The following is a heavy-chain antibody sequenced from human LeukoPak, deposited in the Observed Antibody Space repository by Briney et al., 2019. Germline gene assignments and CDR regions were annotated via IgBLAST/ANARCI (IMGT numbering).Heavy chain of an antibody. Sequence: PGGSLRLSCAASGFTFSSYWMHWVRQAPGKGLVWVSRINSDGSSTSYADSVKGRFTISRDNAKNTLYLQMNSLRAEDTAVYYCASFAKEYFQHWARAPWSPSPQ. CDR1: GFTFSSYW. CDR2: INSDGSST. V-gene: IGHV3-74*01. D-gene: IGHD3-3*01. CDR3: ASFAKEYFQH. J-gene: IGHJ1*01.